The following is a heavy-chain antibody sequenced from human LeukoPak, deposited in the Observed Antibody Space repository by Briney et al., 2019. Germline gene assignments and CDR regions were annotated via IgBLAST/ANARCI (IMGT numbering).Heavy chain of an antibody. V-gene: IGHV4-61*02. J-gene: IGHJ4*02. CDR1: GGSISSGSYY. D-gene: IGHD6-13*01. CDR3: ARDSYSSTWSPSYYFDY. CDR2: IYTSGST. Sequence: SETLSLTCSVSGGSISSGSYYWSWIRQPAGKGLEWIGRIYTSGSTNYNPSLKSRVTISVDTSKNQFSLRLSSVTAADTAVYYCARDSYSSTWSPSYYFDYWGQGTLVTVSS.